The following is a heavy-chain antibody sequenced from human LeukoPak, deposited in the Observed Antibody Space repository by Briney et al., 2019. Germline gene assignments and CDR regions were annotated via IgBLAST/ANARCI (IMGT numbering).Heavy chain of an antibody. D-gene: IGHD3-3*02. J-gene: IGHJ4*02. Sequence: GWSVRLTCAASGFTFSNYAVSWVRQAPGKGLEWVAVIWYDGSNKYYAGSVKGRFTISRDNSKNTLFLQMNSLRAEDTAVYYCARVSTVFPVLPDYWGQGTLVTVSS. V-gene: IGHV3-33*08. CDR3: ARVSTVFPVLPDY. CDR1: GFTFSNYA. CDR2: IWYDGSNK.